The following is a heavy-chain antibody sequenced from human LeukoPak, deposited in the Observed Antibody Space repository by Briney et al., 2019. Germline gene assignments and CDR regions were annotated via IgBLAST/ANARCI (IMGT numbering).Heavy chain of an antibody. CDR3: ARRGSGSYSIYYYYYNMDV. Sequence: SETLSLTCAVYGGSFSGYYWSWIRQPPGKGLEWIAEINHSGSTNYNPPLKSRVPISVDTSKNQFSLKLSSVTAADTAVYYCARRGSGSYSIYYYYYNMDVWGKGTTVTVSS. J-gene: IGHJ6*03. V-gene: IGHV4-34*01. CDR1: GGSFSGYY. CDR2: INHSGST. D-gene: IGHD3-10*01.